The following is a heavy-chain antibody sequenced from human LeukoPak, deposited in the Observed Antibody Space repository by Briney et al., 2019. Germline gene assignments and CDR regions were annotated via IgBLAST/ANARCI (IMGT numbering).Heavy chain of an antibody. V-gene: IGHV4-34*01. Sequence: SETLSLTCAVYGGSFSGYYWSWIRQPPGKGLEWIGEINHRGSTNYNPSLKSRVTISVDTSKNQFSLKLSSVTAADTAVYYCAGSFTYYYDSSGSPSYWGQGTLVTVSS. CDR3: AGSFTYYYDSSGSPSY. CDR1: GGSFSGYY. CDR2: INHRGST. J-gene: IGHJ4*02. D-gene: IGHD3-22*01.